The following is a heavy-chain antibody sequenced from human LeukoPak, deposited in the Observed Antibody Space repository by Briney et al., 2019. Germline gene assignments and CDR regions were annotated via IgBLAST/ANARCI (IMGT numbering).Heavy chain of an antibody. CDR3: TSNMVQ. CDR1: GFTFSHAW. J-gene: IGHJ4*02. Sequence: GGSLRLSCAASGFTFSHAWMSWVRQAPGKGLEWLGRIKSKTEGETTDYAAPVRGRFTISRDDSKNTLYLQMSSLKTEDTAVYYCTSNMVQWGQGTLVTVSS. CDR2: IKSKTEGETT. V-gene: IGHV3-15*01. D-gene: IGHD2/OR15-2a*01.